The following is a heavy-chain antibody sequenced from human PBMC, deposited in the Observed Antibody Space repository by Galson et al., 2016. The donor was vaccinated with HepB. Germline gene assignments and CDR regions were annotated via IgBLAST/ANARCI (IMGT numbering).Heavy chain of an antibody. V-gene: IGHV3-23*01. Sequence: SLRLSCAASGFSLGAHSMSWVRQAPGKGLEWVPGISGSGGHTYYADSVKGRFTISRDNAKNTLYLQMNSLRVEDTAVYYCAKGALYCSRTTCYPIDYWGQGILVTVSS. CDR1: GFSLGAHS. CDR3: AKGALYCSRTTCYPIDY. J-gene: IGHJ4*02. CDR2: ISGSGGHT. D-gene: IGHD2-2*01.